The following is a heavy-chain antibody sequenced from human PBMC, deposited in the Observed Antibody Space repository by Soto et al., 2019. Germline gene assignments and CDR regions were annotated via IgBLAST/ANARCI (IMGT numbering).Heavy chain of an antibody. V-gene: IGHV1-69*06. CDR1: GGTFSSYA. CDR3: ARDARLGDLHYYYGMDV. CDR2: IIPIFGTA. J-gene: IGHJ6*02. Sequence: QVQLVQSGAEVKKPGSSVKVSCKASGGTFSSYAISWVRQAPGQGLEWMGGIIPIFGTANYAQKFQGRVTIPADKSTSTAYMELSSLRSEDTAVYFCARDARLGDLHYYYGMDVWGQGTTVTVSS.